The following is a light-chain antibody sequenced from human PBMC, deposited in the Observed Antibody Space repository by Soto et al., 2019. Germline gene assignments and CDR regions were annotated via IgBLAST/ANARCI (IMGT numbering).Light chain of an antibody. V-gene: IGKV1-27*01. CDR1: QGISNY. CDR2: AAS. Sequence: DIQMTQSPSSLSASVGDRVTITCRASQGISNYLAWYQHKPGKLPKLLIYAASTLQSGVPSRFSGSGSGTDFTLTINSLQPEDVATYYCQKYNSPVTFGPGTKVDIK. J-gene: IGKJ3*01. CDR3: QKYNSPVT.